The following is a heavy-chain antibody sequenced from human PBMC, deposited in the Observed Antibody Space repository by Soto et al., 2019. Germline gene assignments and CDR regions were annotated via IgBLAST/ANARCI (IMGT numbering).Heavy chain of an antibody. Sequence: ASVKGSCKASGYTFTSYAMHWVRQAPGQRLEWMGWSNAGNGNTKYSQEFQGRVTITRDTSASTAYMELRSLKASDTAMYYCAAGYDTGLDAFDIWGQGTMVTVSS. V-gene: IGHV1-3*02. D-gene: IGHD3-22*01. CDR3: AAGYDTGLDAFDI. J-gene: IGHJ3*02. CDR2: SNAGNGNT. CDR1: GYTFTSYA.